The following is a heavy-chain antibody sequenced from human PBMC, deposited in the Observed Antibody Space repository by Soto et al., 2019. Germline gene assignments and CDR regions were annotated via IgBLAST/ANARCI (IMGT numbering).Heavy chain of an antibody. Sequence: QVQLVESGGGVVQPGRSLRLSCAASGFTFSNYGMHWVRQAPGKGLEWVAVISYDGSNKYYADSVKGRFTISRDNSKNTLYLRMNSLRVEDTAMYYCAKHPGYNSGWYSIDYWGQGTLVTVSS. CDR1: GFTFSNYG. J-gene: IGHJ4*02. CDR3: AKHPGYNSGWYSIDY. V-gene: IGHV3-30*18. D-gene: IGHD6-19*01. CDR2: ISYDGSNK.